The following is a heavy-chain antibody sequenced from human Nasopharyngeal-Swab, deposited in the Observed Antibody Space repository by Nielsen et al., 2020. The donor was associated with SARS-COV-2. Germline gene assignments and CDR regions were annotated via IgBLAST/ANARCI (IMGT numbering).Heavy chain of an antibody. CDR2: IIPILGIA. J-gene: IGHJ4*02. CDR3: ARTDTAMVSY. D-gene: IGHD5-18*01. Sequence: SVKVSCKASGGTFSSYAISWVRQAPGQGLEWMGRIIPILGIANYAQKFQGRVTITADKSTSTAYMELRSLRSDDTAVYYCARTDTAMVSYWGQGTLVTVSS. V-gene: IGHV1-69*04. CDR1: GGTFSSYA.